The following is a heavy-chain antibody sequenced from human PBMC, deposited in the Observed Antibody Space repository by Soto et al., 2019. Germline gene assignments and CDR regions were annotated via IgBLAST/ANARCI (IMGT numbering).Heavy chain of an antibody. D-gene: IGHD5-12*01. J-gene: IGHJ5*02. Sequence: GASVKVSCTASGYTFTSYAIHWVRQAPGQGLEWMGWINAGNGNTKYSQKFQGRVTITKNTSASTAYMELSSLRSEDTAVYYCARGPLRDWFAPWGQETLVTVSS. V-gene: IGHV1-3*01. CDR1: GYTFTSYA. CDR3: ARGPLRDWFAP. CDR2: INAGNGNT.